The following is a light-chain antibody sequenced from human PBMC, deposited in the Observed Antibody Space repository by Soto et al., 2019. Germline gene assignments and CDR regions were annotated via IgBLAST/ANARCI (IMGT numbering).Light chain of an antibody. J-gene: IGLJ1*01. Sequence: QYALTQPASVSGSPGQSITISCTGTSSDVGGYNYVSWYQQHPGKAHKLMIYDVSNRPSGVSNRFSGSKSGNTASLTISGLQAEDEADYYCSSYTSSSTLYVFGTGTKVTVL. CDR3: SSYTSSSTLYV. CDR1: SSDVGGYNY. CDR2: DVS. V-gene: IGLV2-14*01.